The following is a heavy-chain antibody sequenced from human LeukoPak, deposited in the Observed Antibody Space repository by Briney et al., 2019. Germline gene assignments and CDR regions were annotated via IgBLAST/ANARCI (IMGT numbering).Heavy chain of an antibody. V-gene: IGHV4-30-2*01. CDR2: TYHSGST. CDR1: GGSISSGGYS. Sequence: PSETLSLTCAVSGGSISSGGYSWSWIRQPPGKGLEWIGYTYHSGSTYYNPSLKSRVTISVDRSKNQFSLKLSSVTAADTAVYYCARGRGQFYGMDVWGQGTTVTVSS. D-gene: IGHD5-12*01. J-gene: IGHJ6*02. CDR3: ARGRGQFYGMDV.